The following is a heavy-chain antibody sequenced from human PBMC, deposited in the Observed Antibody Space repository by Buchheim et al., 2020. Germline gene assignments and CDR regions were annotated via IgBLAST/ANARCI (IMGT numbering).Heavy chain of an antibody. CDR3: ASERMTTVTNNRMGFDY. CDR2: IYYSGST. V-gene: IGHV4-31*03. CDR1: GGSISSGGYY. J-gene: IGHJ4*02. Sequence: QVQLQESGPGLVKPSQTLSLTCTVSGGSISSGGYYWSWIRQHPGKGLEWIGYIYYSGSTYYNPSLKSRVTIPVNTSKNQFSLKLSSVTAADTAVYYCASERMTTVTNNRMGFDYWGQGTL. D-gene: IGHD4-17*01.